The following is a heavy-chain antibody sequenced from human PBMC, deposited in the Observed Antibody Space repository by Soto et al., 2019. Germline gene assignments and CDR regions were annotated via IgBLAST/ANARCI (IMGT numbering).Heavy chain of an antibody. Sequence: QVQLQESGPGLVKPSETLSLTCTVSGGSIGNYYWSWIRQPPGKGLEWIGYIYYSGSTNYNPSLKSRVTISVDTSKNQFSLKLSSVAAADTAVYYCASPQGPTDAFDIWGQGTMVTVSS. V-gene: IGHV4-59*01. CDR1: GGSIGNYY. CDR3: ASPQGPTDAFDI. J-gene: IGHJ3*02. CDR2: IYYSGST.